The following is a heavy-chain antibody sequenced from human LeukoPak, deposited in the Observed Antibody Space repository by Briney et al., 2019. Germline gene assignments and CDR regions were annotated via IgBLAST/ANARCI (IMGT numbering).Heavy chain of an antibody. CDR2: VSGTGSTT. Sequence: GESLRLSCLASGFTFSTYAMSWVRQAPGKGLEWVSGVSGTGSTTFFGDSVKGRSTISRDNSKSTLYLQMNSLRAEDTAVYYCARGGTYSFDYWGQGTLVTVSS. D-gene: IGHD1-26*01. CDR1: GFTFSTYA. CDR3: ARGGTYSFDY. J-gene: IGHJ4*02. V-gene: IGHV3-23*01.